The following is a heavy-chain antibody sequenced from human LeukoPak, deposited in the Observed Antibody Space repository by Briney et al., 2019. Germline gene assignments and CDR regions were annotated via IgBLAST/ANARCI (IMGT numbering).Heavy chain of an antibody. V-gene: IGHV4-59*01. D-gene: IGHD3-10*01. CDR1: GGSISSYY. CDR3: ARDSGGRDAFDI. CDR2: IYYSGST. Sequence: PSETLSLTCTVSGGSISSYYWSWIRQPPGKGLKWIGYIYYSGSTNYNPSLKSRVTISVDTSKNQFSLKLSSVTAADTAVYYCARDSGGRDAFDIWGQGTMVTVSS. J-gene: IGHJ3*02.